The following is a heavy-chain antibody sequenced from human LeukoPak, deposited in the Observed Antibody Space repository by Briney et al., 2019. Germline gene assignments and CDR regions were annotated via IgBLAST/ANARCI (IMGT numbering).Heavy chain of an antibody. CDR1: GFTSGIFW. J-gene: IGHJ4*02. CDR2: VTQVGSVK. V-gene: IGHV3-7*01. D-gene: IGHD6-19*01. Sequence: GGSLRLSCAASGFTSGIFWMSWVRPAPGKRLESVVNVTQVGSVKYYVNSVKGRVNISRDNAKNSPYLQMNSLRAEDTAVYYCARERYISGWYFYHPMYYWGQGTLVTVSS. CDR3: ARERYISGWYFYHPMYY.